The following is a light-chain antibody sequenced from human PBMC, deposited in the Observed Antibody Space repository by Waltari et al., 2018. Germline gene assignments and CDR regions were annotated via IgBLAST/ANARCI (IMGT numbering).Light chain of an antibody. V-gene: IGLV4-69*01. CDR3: QTWGTGIRV. CDR1: SGHSSYA. J-gene: IGLJ3*02. CDR2: LNSAGSH. Sequence: QLVLTQSPSASASLGASVKLTCTLSSGHSSYAIAWHQQQPEKGPRYLMKLNSAGSHRKGDGVPVRFSGSSSGAERYLTISSLQSEDEADYYCQTWGTGIRVFGGGTKLTVL.